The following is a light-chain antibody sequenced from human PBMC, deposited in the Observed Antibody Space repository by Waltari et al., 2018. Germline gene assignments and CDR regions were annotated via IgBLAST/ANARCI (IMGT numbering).Light chain of an antibody. Sequence: SYELTQPPSVSVSPGQMARITCGGDKFGSKYVHWYQQKPAQAPVVVIYDDSERPSGVPRRFSGSKSGNTATRTISGVEAGDEADYYCQVWDSSSDHPVFGGGTRLTVL. CDR3: QVWDSSSDHPV. V-gene: IGLV3-21*02. J-gene: IGLJ2*01. CDR1: KFGSKY. CDR2: DDS.